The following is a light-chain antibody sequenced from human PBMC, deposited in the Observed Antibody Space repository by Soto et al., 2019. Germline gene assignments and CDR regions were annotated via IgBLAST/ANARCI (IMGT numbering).Light chain of an antibody. CDR3: QQYNNWWT. CDR2: GAS. CDR1: QSVSNN. J-gene: IGKJ1*01. V-gene: IGKV3-15*01. Sequence: EIVMTQSPATLSVSPGERATLSCRASQSVSNNLAWYQKKPGQAPRRLIYGASTRATGIPARFSGSGSGTEFTLTISSLQSEDVAVYYCQQYNNWWTFGQGTKVEVK.